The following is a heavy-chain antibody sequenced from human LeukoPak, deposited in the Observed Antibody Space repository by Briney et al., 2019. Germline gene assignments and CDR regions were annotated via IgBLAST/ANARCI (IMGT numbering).Heavy chain of an antibody. Sequence: AGGSLRLSCAASGFTFSSHAMSWVRQAPGKGLEWVSTISGGGASTYYADSVQGRFTISRDNSKNTLYLQMNSLRAEDTAVYYCASSSPNYGSGSYYQYWGQGTLVTVSS. J-gene: IGHJ4*01. V-gene: IGHV3-23*01. D-gene: IGHD3-10*01. CDR3: ASSSPNYGSGSYYQY. CDR2: ISGGGAST. CDR1: GFTFSSHA.